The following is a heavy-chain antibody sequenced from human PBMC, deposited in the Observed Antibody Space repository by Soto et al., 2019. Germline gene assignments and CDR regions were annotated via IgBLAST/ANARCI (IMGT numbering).Heavy chain of an antibody. CDR3: ARDGPPTTTGVGPSYTMDV. V-gene: IGHV1-46*01. Sequence: QMQLVQSGAEVKKPGASVKVSCKASGYTFTSYQMHWVRQAPGQGLEWMGMINPSGGRVTNAPRFQGRVMMTRDTSTNPFYMELRSLRSEDTAVYYCARDGPPTTTGVGPSYTMDVWGQGTTVTVS. D-gene: IGHD3-3*01. J-gene: IGHJ6*02. CDR2: INPSGGRV. CDR1: GYTFTSYQ.